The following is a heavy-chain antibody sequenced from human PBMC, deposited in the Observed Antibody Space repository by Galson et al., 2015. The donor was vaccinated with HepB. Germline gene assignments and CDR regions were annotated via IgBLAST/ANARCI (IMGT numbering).Heavy chain of an antibody. CDR3: ARDLTLTMIVVPISAGY. J-gene: IGHJ4*02. Sequence: SLRLSCAASGFTFSSYAMHWVRQAPGKGLEWVAVISYDGSNKYYADSVKGRFTISRDNSKNTLYLQMNSLRAENTAVHYCARDLTLTMIVVPISAGYWGQGTLVTVSS. D-gene: IGHD3-22*01. CDR1: GFTFSSYA. CDR2: ISYDGSNK. V-gene: IGHV3-30-3*01.